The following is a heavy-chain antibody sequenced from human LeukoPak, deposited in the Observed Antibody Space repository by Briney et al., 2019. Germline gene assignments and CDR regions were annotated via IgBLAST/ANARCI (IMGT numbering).Heavy chain of an antibody. V-gene: IGHV4-59*01. CDR3: ASRKEHAFDI. Sequence: PSETLSLACTVSGGSISSYYWSWIRQPPGKGLEWIGYIYYSGSTNYNPSLKSRVTISVDTSKNQFSLKLSSVTAADTAVYYCASRKEHAFDIWGQGTMVTVSS. CDR1: GGSISSYY. CDR2: IYYSGST. D-gene: IGHD1-14*01. J-gene: IGHJ3*02.